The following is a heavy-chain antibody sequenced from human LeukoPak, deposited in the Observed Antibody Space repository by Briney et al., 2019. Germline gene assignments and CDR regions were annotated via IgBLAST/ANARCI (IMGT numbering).Heavy chain of an antibody. V-gene: IGHV3-15*01. D-gene: IGHD2-2*01. Sequence: GGSLRLSCAASGFTFSNAWMSWVRQAPGKGLEWVGRIKSKTDGGTTDYAAPVKGRFTISRDDPKNTLYLQMNSLKTEDTAVYYCTTDLVLIDCSSTSCYEGPNWFDPWGQGTLVTVSS. CDR1: GFTFSNAW. CDR3: TTDLVLIDCSSTSCYEGPNWFDP. CDR2: IKSKTDGGTT. J-gene: IGHJ5*02.